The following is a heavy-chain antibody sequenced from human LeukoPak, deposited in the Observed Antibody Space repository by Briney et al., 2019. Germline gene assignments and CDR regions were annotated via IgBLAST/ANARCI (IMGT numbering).Heavy chain of an antibody. CDR1: GFTFSGNY. CDR3: AKGDYGDYADAFDI. CDR2: IYSGGGT. Sequence: PGGSLRLSCAASGFTFSGNYMSWVRQAPGKGLEWVSVIYSGGGTYYADSVKGRFTISRDNSKNTLYLQMNSLRAEDTAVYYCAKGDYGDYADAFDIWGQGTMVTVSS. J-gene: IGHJ3*02. D-gene: IGHD4-17*01. V-gene: IGHV3-53*01.